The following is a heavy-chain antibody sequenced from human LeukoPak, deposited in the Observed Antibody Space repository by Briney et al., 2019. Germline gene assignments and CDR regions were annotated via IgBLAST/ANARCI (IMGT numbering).Heavy chain of an antibody. D-gene: IGHD5-18*01. J-gene: IGHJ4*02. V-gene: IGHV4-59*11. CDR1: GGSISSHY. CDR2: IYYSAST. Sequence: SETLSLTYTVSGGSISSHYWSCIRQPPGKGLEWIGYIYYSASTTYNTSLKSRVAISVDTSRNQFSLKLTCYTAAAPAVCYCARVSQLWLLEYWGQGTLVSVSS. CDR3: ARVSQLWLLEY.